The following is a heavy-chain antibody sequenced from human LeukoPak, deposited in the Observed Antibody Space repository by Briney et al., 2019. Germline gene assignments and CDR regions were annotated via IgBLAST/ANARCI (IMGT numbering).Heavy chain of an antibody. D-gene: IGHD6-19*01. V-gene: IGHV3-53*01. CDR1: GFIVSSNY. CDR3: AIEWLGLDY. Sequence: GTSLRLSCAASGFIVSSNYMSWVRQAPGKGLEWVSVIYSGGSTYYADSVKGRFTISRDNSKNTLYLQMNSLRAEDTAVYYCAIEWLGLDYWGQGTLVTVSS. CDR2: IYSGGST. J-gene: IGHJ4*02.